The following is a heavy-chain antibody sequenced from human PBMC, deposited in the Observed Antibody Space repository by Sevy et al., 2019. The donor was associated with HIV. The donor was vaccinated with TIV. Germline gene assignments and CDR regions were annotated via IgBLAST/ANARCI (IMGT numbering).Heavy chain of an antibody. Sequence: GGSLRLSCAVSGFTFNNAWMNLVRQAPGTGLQWVGLIKSKMDGETTDYDAPVKGRFTISRDDSKNTLFLQMNSLKIEDTAVYYCATAPGYYDSAPFDYWGPGTLVTVSS. J-gene: IGHJ4*02. CDR1: GFTFNNAW. CDR3: ATAPGYYDSAPFDY. V-gene: IGHV3-15*01. CDR2: IKSKMDGETT. D-gene: IGHD3-22*01.